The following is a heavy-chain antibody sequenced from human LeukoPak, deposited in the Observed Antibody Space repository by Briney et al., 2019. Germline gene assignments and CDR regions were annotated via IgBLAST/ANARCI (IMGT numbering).Heavy chain of an antibody. D-gene: IGHD3-3*01. Sequence: GGSLRLSCAASGFTFSSYAMHWVRQAPGKGLEWVAVISYDGSNKYYADSVKGRFTISRDNSKNTLYLQMNSLRAEDTAVYYCARAMYYDFWSGYLLYWGQGTLVTVSS. CDR3: ARAMYYDFWSGYLLY. V-gene: IGHV3-30*04. CDR2: ISYDGSNK. CDR1: GFTFSSYA. J-gene: IGHJ4*02.